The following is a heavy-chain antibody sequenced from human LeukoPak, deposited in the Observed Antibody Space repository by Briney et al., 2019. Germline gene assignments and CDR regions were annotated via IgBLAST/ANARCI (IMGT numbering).Heavy chain of an antibody. CDR2: ISYDGSNK. V-gene: IGHV3-30-3*01. Sequence: GGSLRLSCSASRFTFSSFAMHWVRQAPGKGLEWVAVISYDGSNKYYADSVKGRFTISRDNSKNTLYLQMNSLRAEDTAVYYCARDRGGGGYATDWGQGTLVTVSS. J-gene: IGHJ4*02. CDR1: RFTFSSFA. D-gene: IGHD5-12*01. CDR3: ARDRGGGGYATD.